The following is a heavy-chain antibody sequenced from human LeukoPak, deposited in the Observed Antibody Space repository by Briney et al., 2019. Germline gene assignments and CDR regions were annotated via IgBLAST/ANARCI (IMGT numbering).Heavy chain of an antibody. CDR3: AREGEGYNPAPLDY. CDR1: GFTFSSYA. Sequence: GGSLRLSCAASGFTFSSYAMHWIRQPPGKGLEWVGVISYDGRTKYNADSVKGRSTISRNNSKNTPYMQMNSLPADAPAVYYCAREGEGYNPAPLDYWGQGTLDTVPS. V-gene: IGHV3-30*04. CDR2: ISYDGRTK. D-gene: IGHD5-24*01. J-gene: IGHJ4*02.